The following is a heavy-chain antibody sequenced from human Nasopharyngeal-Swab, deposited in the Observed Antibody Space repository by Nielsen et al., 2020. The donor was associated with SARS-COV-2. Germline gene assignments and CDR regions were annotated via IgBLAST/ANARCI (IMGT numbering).Heavy chain of an antibody. V-gene: IGHV3-30*18. CDR2: ISYDGSNK. J-gene: IGHJ6*03. D-gene: IGHD4-23*01. CDR1: GFTFSSYG. Sequence: LSLTCAASGFTFSSYGMHWVHQAPGKGLEWVAVISYDGSNKYYADSVKGRFTISRDNSKNTLYLQMNSLRAEDTAVYYCAKVGGNSFYYYMDVWGKGTTVTVSS. CDR3: AKVGGNSFYYYMDV.